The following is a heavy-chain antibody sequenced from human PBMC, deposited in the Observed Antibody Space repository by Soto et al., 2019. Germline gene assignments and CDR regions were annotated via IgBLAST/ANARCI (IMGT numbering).Heavy chain of an antibody. CDR1: GFTFSSYA. D-gene: IGHD6-13*01. CDR2: ISGSGGST. J-gene: IGHJ4*02. CDR3: AKDLGSSWYLTYFDY. Sequence: EVQLLESGGGLVQPGGSLRLSCAASGFTFSSYAMSWVRQAPGKGLEWVSAISGSGGSTYYADSVKGRFTISRDNSXXTPYLQMNRRRAEDTAGYYCAKDLGSSWYLTYFDYWGQGTLVTVSS. V-gene: IGHV3-23*01.